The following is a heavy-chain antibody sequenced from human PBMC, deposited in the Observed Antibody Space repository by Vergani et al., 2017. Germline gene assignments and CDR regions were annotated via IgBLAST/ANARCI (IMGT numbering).Heavy chain of an antibody. CDR2: ISNRGNTI. V-gene: IGHV3-11*01. Sequence: VQLVESGEGLAKPGGSLRLPCAASGFRLSDLYMTWIRKAPGRGLEWVSFISNRGNTIEYADSVKGRFSISRDNAKSSLFLQMYSLRAEDTAVYYCARDHRDYNNYPGTFDIWGQGSLVTVSS. D-gene: IGHD5-24*01. J-gene: IGHJ3*02. CDR3: ARDHRDYNNYPGTFDI. CDR1: GFRLSDLY.